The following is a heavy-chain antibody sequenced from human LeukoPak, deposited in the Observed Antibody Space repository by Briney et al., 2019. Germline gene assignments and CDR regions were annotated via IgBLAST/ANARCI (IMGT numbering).Heavy chain of an antibody. CDR3: ARARGSGRTRFDY. Sequence: KSSETLSLTCTVSGGSISSYYWSWIRQPPGKGLEWIGYIHYSGSTNYNPSLKSRVTISVDTSKNQFSLKLGSVTAADTAVYYCARARGSGRTRFDYWGQGTLVTVSS. V-gene: IGHV4-59*01. J-gene: IGHJ4*02. CDR1: GGSISSYY. D-gene: IGHD3-10*01. CDR2: IHYSGST.